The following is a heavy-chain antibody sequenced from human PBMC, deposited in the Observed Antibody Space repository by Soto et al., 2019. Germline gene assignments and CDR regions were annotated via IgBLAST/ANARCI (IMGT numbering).Heavy chain of an antibody. CDR1: GGSFSGYY. CDR2: INHSGST. J-gene: IGHJ1*01. V-gene: IGHV4-34*01. Sequence: PSETLSLTCAVYGGSFSGYYWSWIRQPPGKGLKWIGEINHSGSTNYNPSLKSRVTISVDTSKNQFSLKLSSVAAADTAVYYCAGEVYYDSSAHPGEYFQHRGQGTLVTVS. CDR3: AGEVYYDSSAHPGEYFQH. D-gene: IGHD3-22*01.